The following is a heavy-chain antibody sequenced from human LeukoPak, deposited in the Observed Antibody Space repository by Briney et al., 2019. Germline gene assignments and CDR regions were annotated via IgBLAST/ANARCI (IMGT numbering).Heavy chain of an antibody. D-gene: IGHD3-16*02. CDR3: ARDLLMITFGGVIS. Sequence: GGSLRLSCAASGFTFSSYGMHWVRQAPGKGLEWVAVIWYDGSNKYYADSVKGLFTISRDNSKNTLYLQMNSLRAEDTAVYYCARDLLMITFGGVISWGQGTLVTVSS. CDR2: IWYDGSNK. CDR1: GFTFSSYG. V-gene: IGHV3-33*01. J-gene: IGHJ5*02.